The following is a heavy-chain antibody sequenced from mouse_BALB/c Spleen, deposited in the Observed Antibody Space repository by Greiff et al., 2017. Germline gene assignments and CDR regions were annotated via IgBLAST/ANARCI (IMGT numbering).Heavy chain of an antibody. CDR2: ISSGGST. V-gene: IGHV5-6-5*01. CDR3: ARGRGTASGYYFDY. Sequence: EVKVVESGGGLVKPGGSLKLSCAASGFTFSSYAMSWVRQTPEKRLEWVASISSGGSTYYPDSVKGRFTISRDNARNILYLQMSSLRSEDTAMYYCARGRGTASGYYFDYWGQGTTLTVSS. D-gene: IGHD1-2*01. CDR1: GFTFSSYA. J-gene: IGHJ2*01.